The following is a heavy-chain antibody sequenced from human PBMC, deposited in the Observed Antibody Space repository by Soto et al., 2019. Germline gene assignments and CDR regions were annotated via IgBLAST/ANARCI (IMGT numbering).Heavy chain of an antibody. D-gene: IGHD6-25*01. CDR2: INPSGGST. V-gene: IGHV1-46*01. CDR1: GYTFTSYY. Sequence: ASVKVSCKACGYTFTSYYMHWVGQAPGQGLEWMGIINPSGGSTSYAQKFQGRVTMTRDTSTSTVYMELSSLRSEDTAVYYCARDPVGTASGHSSETAYGMDVWGQGTTVTVSS. CDR3: ARDPVGTASGHSSETAYGMDV. J-gene: IGHJ6*02.